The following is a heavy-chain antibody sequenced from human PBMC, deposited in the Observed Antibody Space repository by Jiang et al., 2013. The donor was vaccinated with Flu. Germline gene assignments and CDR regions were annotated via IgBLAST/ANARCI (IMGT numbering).Heavy chain of an antibody. CDR3: ARVNFYNYGMDV. V-gene: IGHV4-31*01. J-gene: IGHJ6*04. CDR1: GDSISSGNYY. CDR2: IFHRGST. Sequence: GLVKPSQTLSLTCTVSGDSISSGNYYWSWIRQHPGKGLEWIGYIFHRGSTYYNPSLKSLFSISVDMSKNQFSLKLSSVTAADTAVYYCARVNFYNYGMDVWGKGTTVTVSS.